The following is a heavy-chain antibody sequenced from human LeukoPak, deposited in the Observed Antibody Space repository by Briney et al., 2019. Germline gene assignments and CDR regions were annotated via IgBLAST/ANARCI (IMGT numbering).Heavy chain of an antibody. CDR2: IYAGGMT. D-gene: IGHD3-3*01. CDR3: ARGTSRTSPLSGYYRGYFDY. CDR1: GFTVSSNY. V-gene: IGHV3-66*02. Sequence: GGSLRLSCAASGFTVSSNYMTWVRQAPGKGLEWVSIIYAGGMTYYADSVKGRFTISGDNSKNMLYLQMNSLRAADTAVYYCARGTSRTSPLSGYYRGYFDYWGQGTLVTVSS. J-gene: IGHJ4*02.